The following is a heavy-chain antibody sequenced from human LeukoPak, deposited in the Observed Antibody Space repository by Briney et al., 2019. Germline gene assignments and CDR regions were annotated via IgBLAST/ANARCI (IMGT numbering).Heavy chain of an antibody. J-gene: IGHJ6*03. CDR1: GGSLSAYY. Sequence: SETLSLTVAVYGGSLSAYYWTSIRQPPGKGLEWIGEINHDGSINYNPSLKSRVTISIDTSKNQFSLKLSSVTAADTPMYYCARDRKYYYHMDVWGKGTTVTVSS. D-gene: IGHD1-14*01. CDR2: INHDGSI. V-gene: IGHV4-34*01. CDR3: ARDRKYYYHMDV.